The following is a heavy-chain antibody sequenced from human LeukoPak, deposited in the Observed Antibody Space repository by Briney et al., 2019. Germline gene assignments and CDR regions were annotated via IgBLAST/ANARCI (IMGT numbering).Heavy chain of an antibody. J-gene: IGHJ4*02. CDR1: GGSISSYY. V-gene: IGHV4-59*12. CDR3: ARDGGYSSSWYFFDY. D-gene: IGHD6-13*01. Sequence: SETLSLTCTVYGGSISSYYWSWIRQPPGKGLEWIGYIYYSGSTNYNPSLKSRVTISVDTSKNQFSLKLSSVTAADTAVYYCARDGGYSSSWYFFDYWGQGTLVTVSS. CDR2: IYYSGST.